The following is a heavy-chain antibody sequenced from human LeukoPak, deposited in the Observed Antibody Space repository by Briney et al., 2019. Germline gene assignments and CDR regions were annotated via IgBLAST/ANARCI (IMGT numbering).Heavy chain of an antibody. CDR2: IRYDGSNK. CDR3: AKNPRYCSTATCYN. Sequence: GGSLRLSCAASRFTFSSYGIHWVRQAPGKGLEWVAFIRYDGSNKYYADSVKGRFTISRDNSKNTLYLQMNSLRAEDTAVYYCAKNPRYCSTATCYNWGQGTLVTVSS. J-gene: IGHJ4*02. D-gene: IGHD2-2*02. CDR1: RFTFSSYG. V-gene: IGHV3-30*02.